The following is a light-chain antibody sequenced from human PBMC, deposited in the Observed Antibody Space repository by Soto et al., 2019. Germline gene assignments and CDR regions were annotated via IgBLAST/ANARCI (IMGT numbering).Light chain of an antibody. CDR2: AAS. CDR3: QKYNSALLT. CDR1: QGISNY. J-gene: IGKJ3*01. Sequence: DIQMTQSPSSLSASVGDRVTITCRSRQGISNYLAWYQQKPGKVPKLLIYAASTLQSGVPSRFSGSGSGTAFTLTISSLQPEDVATYYCQKYNSALLTFGPGNKEDIK. V-gene: IGKV1-27*01.